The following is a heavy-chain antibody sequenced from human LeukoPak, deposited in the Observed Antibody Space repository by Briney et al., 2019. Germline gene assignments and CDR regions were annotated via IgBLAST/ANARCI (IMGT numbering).Heavy chain of an antibody. CDR2: IRSKAYRGTT. D-gene: IGHD5-18*01. CDR1: GFTFGDHA. Sequence: GGSLRLSCSTSGFTFGDHAMSWVRQAPGKGLEWVGFIRSKAYRGTTEYAPSVRGRFSISRDDSNSIAYLRMNTLQTEDTAVYYCARGPIQLWIHNAMDVWGQGTTATVSS. V-gene: IGHV3-49*04. J-gene: IGHJ6*02. CDR3: ARGPIQLWIHNAMDV.